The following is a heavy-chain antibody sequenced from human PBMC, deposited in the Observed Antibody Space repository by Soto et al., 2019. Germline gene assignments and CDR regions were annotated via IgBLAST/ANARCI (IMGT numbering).Heavy chain of an antibody. CDR2: ISYDGSNK. D-gene: IGHD1-26*01. CDR1: GFTFSSYG. V-gene: IGHV3-30*18. J-gene: IGHJ4*02. CDR3: AKDKSIVRATFLHY. Sequence: QVQLVESGGGVVQPGRSLRLSCAASGFTFSSYGMHWVRQAPGKGLEWVEVISYDGSNKYYADSVKGRFTISRDNSKNTLYLQMNSLRAEDTAVYDCAKDKSIVRATFLHYWGQGTLVTVSS.